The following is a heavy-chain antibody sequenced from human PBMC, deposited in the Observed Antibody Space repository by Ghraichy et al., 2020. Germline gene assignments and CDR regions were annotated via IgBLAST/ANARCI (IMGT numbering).Heavy chain of an antibody. J-gene: IGHJ4*02. CDR3: VKYRGTVVVTATDY. CDR1: GFTFSSYA. Sequence: LSLTCAASGFTFSSYAMSWVRQAPGKGLEWVSAISGSGGSTYYADSVKGRFTISRDNSKNTLYLQMNSLRAEDTAIYYCVKYRGTVVVTATDYWGQGTLVTVSS. D-gene: IGHD2-21*02. CDR2: ISGSGGST. V-gene: IGHV3-23*01.